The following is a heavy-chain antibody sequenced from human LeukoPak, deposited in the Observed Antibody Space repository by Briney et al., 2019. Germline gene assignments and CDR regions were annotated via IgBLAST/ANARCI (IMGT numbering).Heavy chain of an antibody. CDR3: AKDRQKGSSLTAAGDAFDV. V-gene: IGHV3-9*03. CDR2: ISWASGSL. CDR1: GFTFDDYA. D-gene: IGHD6-13*01. J-gene: IGHJ3*01. Sequence: GGSLRLSCIGSGFTFDDYAMHWVRQVPGKGLEWVSGISWASGSLAYADSVRGRFTVSRDNAKNSLYLQMNSLRSEDMALYYCAKDRQKGSSLTAAGDAFDVWGHGTMVIVSS.